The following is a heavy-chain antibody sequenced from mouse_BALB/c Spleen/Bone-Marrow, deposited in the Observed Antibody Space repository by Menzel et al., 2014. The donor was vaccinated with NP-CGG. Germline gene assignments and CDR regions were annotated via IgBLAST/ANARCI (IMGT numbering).Heavy chain of an antibody. CDR1: GFTFSSYG. CDR2: ITSGGNYT. J-gene: IGHJ2*01. V-gene: IGHV5-6*01. Sequence: EVQVVESGADLVKSGGSLKLSCAASGFTFSSYGMSWVRQTPDKRLEWVATITSGGNYTYYPDSVKGRFTISRDNAKNTLYLQMSSLKSEDTAMYYCARRGGEKDYFDYWGQGTTLTVSS. CDR3: ARRGGEKDYFDY.